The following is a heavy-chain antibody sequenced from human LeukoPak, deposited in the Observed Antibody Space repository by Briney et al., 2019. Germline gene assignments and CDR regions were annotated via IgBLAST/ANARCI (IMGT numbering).Heavy chain of an antibody. J-gene: IGHJ4*02. CDR1: GFSFRNFA. Sequence: GGSLRLSCAGSGFSFRNFAMHWVRQAPGKGLEWVAFIRYDGSNKYYADSVKGRFTISRDNSKNTLYLQMNSLRAEDTAVYYCARRAGAYSHPYDYWGQGTLVTVSS. D-gene: IGHD4/OR15-4a*01. CDR3: ARRAGAYSHPYDY. V-gene: IGHV3-33*08. CDR2: IRYDGSNK.